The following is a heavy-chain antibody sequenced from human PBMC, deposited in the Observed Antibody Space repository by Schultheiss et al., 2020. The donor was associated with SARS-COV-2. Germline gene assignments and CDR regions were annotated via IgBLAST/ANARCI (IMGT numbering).Heavy chain of an antibody. Sequence: SETLSLTCTVSGGSISSYYWSWIRQPPGKGLKWIGYIYYSGSTNYNPSLKSRVTMSVDTSKNQFSLKLSSVTAADTAVYYCARLIRGGLDYWGQGTLVTVSS. CDR3: ARLIRGGLDY. CDR1: GGSISSYY. D-gene: IGHD2/OR15-2a*01. CDR2: IYYSGST. V-gene: IGHV4-59*12. J-gene: IGHJ4*02.